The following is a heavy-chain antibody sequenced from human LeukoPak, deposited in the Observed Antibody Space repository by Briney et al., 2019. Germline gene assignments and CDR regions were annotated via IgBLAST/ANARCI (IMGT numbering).Heavy chain of an antibody. CDR2: IVEDGSET. Sequence: GETLTLTCATSGFTISSYWMTWVRQAPGKGLEWVASIVEDGSETYYLDSVKGRFTFSRDNAKNSLYLQMNSLRGEDTAVYYCARDPTRRFDLWGQGTLVTVSS. CDR3: ARDPTRRFDL. J-gene: IGHJ4*02. CDR1: GFTISSYW. V-gene: IGHV3-7*01.